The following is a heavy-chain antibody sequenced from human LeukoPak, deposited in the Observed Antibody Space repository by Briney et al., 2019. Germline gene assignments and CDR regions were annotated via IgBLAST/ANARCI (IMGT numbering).Heavy chain of an antibody. J-gene: IGHJ4*02. D-gene: IGHD6-6*01. CDR3: AKSIDYFDY. CDR2: ISGSGGST. V-gene: IGHV3-23*01. Sequence: GGTLRLSCAASGFTFSSYGMSWVRQAPGKGLEWVSAISGSGGSTYYADSVKGRFTISRDDSKNTLYLQMNSLRAEDTAVYYCAKSIDYFDYWGQGTLVTVSS. CDR1: GFTFSSYG.